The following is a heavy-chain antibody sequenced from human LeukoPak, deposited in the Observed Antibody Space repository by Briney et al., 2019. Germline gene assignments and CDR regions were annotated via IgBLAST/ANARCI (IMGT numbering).Heavy chain of an antibody. CDR1: GGSFSGYY. CDR2: INHSGST. Sequence: SETLSLTCAVSGGSFSGYYWSWIRQPPGKGLEWIGKINHSGSTNYNPSLKSRVTISVDTSKNQFSLKLSSVTAADTAVYYCARQYYDILTGPQYYFDYWGQGTLVTVSS. D-gene: IGHD3-9*01. CDR3: ARQYYDILTGPQYYFDY. J-gene: IGHJ4*02. V-gene: IGHV4-34*01.